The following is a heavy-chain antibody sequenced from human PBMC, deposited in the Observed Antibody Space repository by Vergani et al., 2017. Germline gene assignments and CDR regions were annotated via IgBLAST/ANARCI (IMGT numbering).Heavy chain of an antibody. CDR1: GFTFSDYY. Sequence: VQLVESGGGLVKPGGSLRLSCAASGFTFSDYYMSWIRQAPGKGLEWVSVIYSGGSTYYADSVKGRFTISRDTSKNTLYLQMNSLRAEDTAVYYCARRRGWITNFLDYWGQGTLVTVSS. J-gene: IGHJ4*02. V-gene: IGHV3-66*02. CDR2: IYSGGST. D-gene: IGHD3-10*01. CDR3: ARRRGWITNFLDY.